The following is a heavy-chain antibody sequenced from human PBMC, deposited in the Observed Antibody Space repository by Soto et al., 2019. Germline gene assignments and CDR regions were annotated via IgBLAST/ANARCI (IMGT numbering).Heavy chain of an antibody. CDR3: AKDSWGGAGSGWSQDY. CDR1: GFSFGNYA. Sequence: EVQLLESGGGLVQPGGSLRLSCAGSGFSFGNYAMSWVRQAPGKGLEWVAAITGSGGRTYHAESVKGRLTISRDNSKNTLYLQMNSLRVEDTAVYYCAKDSWGGAGSGWSQDYWGQGILVTVSS. J-gene: IGHJ4*02. CDR2: ITGSGGRT. D-gene: IGHD6-19*01. V-gene: IGHV3-23*01.